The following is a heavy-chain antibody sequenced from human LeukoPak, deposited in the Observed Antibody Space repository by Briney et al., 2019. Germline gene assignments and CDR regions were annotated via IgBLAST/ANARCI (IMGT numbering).Heavy chain of an antibody. CDR1: GYTFTSYG. J-gene: IGHJ4*02. CDR2: ISAYNGNT. CDR3: ARKHSSGYYVSAGYFDY. D-gene: IGHD3-22*01. V-gene: IGHV1-18*01. Sequence: ASVKVSCKASGYTFTSYGISWVRQAPGQGLEWMGWISAYNGNTNYAQKLQGRVTMTTETSTSTAYMELRSLRSDDTAVYYCARKHSSGYYVSAGYFDYWGQGTLVTVSS.